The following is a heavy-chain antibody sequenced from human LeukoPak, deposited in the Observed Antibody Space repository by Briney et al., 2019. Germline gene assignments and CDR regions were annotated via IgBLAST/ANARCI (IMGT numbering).Heavy chain of an antibody. D-gene: IGHD2-15*01. CDR2: ISSTGSA. CDR3: ARDAPGVAAYYYYYMDV. Sequence: SETLSLTCTVSGGSMTSNYFYWTWIRQPAGKGLEWIGRISSTGSANYTPSLKSRVTISVDTSKNQFYLRVNSVTAADTAVYYCARDAPGVAAYYYYYMDVWGKGTTVIVSS. CDR1: GGSMTSNYFY. J-gene: IGHJ6*03. V-gene: IGHV4-61*02.